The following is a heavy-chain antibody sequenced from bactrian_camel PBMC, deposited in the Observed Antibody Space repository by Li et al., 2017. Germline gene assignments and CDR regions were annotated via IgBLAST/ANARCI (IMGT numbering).Heavy chain of an antibody. D-gene: IGHD4*01. V-gene: IGHV3S55*01. Sequence: HVQLVESGGGSVQAGGSLRLSCTAREHTYSRYHMGWCRQLPGKEREGVACTGSDGPTTYADSVKGRFTISKDNAKATLYLQMNSLKTEDTAVYRCQPYGRSYVDYNCRAGLGQGTQVTVS. J-gene: IGHJ4*01. CDR2: TGSDGPT. CDR1: EHTYSRYH.